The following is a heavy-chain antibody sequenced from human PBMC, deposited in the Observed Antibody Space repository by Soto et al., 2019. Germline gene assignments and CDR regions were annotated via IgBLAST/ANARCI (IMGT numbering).Heavy chain of an antibody. D-gene: IGHD3-3*01. CDR1: GFTFSSYA. J-gene: IGHJ4*02. V-gene: IGHV3-30-3*01. Sequence: QVQLVESGGGVVQPGRSLRLSCAASGFTFSSYAMHWVRQAPGKGLEWVAVISYDGSNKYYADSVKGRFTISRDKSKNSLYLQMNSMRAEDTAVYYCARDRDPTYYDFWSGYPFDDWGQGTLVTVSS. CDR3: ARDRDPTYYDFWSGYPFDD. CDR2: ISYDGSNK.